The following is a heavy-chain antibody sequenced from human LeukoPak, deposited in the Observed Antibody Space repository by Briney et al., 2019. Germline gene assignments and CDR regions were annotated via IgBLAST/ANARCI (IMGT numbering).Heavy chain of an antibody. D-gene: IGHD6-13*01. J-gene: IGHJ4*02. V-gene: IGHV4-34*01. CDR2: INHSGST. CDR1: GGSFSGYY. CDR3: ARQGDSSWFSADY. Sequence: PSKTLSLTCAVYGGSFSGYYWSWVRQPPGKGLEWIGEINHSGSTNYNPSLKSRVTISVDTSKNQFSLKLSSVTAADTAVYYCARQGDSSWFSADYWAREPWSPSPQ.